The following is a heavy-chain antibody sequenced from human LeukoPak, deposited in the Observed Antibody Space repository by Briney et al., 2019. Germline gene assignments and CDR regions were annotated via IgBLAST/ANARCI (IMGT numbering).Heavy chain of an antibody. CDR2: TSHDENNK. Sequence: GGSLRLSCAASGFTFSSNPMHWVRQAPGKGLEWVAVTSHDENNKYYADSVKGRFTISRDNSKNTLYLQMNSLRAEDTAVYYCARRPGSPDYWGQGTLVTVSS. CDR3: ARRPGSPDY. V-gene: IGHV3-30-3*01. D-gene: IGHD3-10*01. CDR1: GFTFSSNP. J-gene: IGHJ4*02.